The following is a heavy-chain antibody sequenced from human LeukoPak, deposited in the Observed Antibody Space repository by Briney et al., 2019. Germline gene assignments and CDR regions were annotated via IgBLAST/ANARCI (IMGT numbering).Heavy chain of an antibody. J-gene: IGHJ4*02. D-gene: IGHD3-10*01. CDR1: GYTFTGYY. CDR3: AREYGSGSYTGIDY. CDR2: INPNSGGT. V-gene: IGHV1-2*02. Sequence: ASVKVSCKASGYTFTGYYMHWVRQAPGQGLEWMGWINPNSGGTNFAQKFQGRVTVTRDTSISTAYMDLSRLRSDDTAVYYCAREYGSGSYTGIDYWGQGTLVTVSS.